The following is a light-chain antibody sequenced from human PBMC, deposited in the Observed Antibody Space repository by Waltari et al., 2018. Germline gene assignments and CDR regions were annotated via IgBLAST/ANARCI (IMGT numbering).Light chain of an antibody. V-gene: IGKV3-20*01. CDR2: DAS. CDR3: QKYVNLPAT. Sequence: VLTQSPGPLSLSTGARATFSCRASQSVGRYLALYQQKPGQAPRLLIYDASSRATGIPDRFSGSGSGTDFSLTISRLESEDFAVYYCQKYVNLPATFGQGTKVEIK. CDR1: QSVGRY. J-gene: IGKJ1*01.